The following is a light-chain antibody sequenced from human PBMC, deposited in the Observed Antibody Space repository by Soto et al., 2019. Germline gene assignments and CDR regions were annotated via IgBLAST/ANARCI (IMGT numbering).Light chain of an antibody. Sequence: QSALTQPPSVSGAPGQRVTISCTGSSSNIGAGYDVHWYQQLPGTAPKLLIYGNSNRPSGVPDRFSGSKSGTSASLAITGLQAEDEADYSCQSYDSSLSAPVFGTGTKLTVL. CDR2: GNS. CDR3: QSYDSSLSAPV. V-gene: IGLV1-40*01. J-gene: IGLJ1*01. CDR1: SSNIGAGYD.